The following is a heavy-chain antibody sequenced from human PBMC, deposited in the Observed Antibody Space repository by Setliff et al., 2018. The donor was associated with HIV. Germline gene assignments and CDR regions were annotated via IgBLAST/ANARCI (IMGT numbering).Heavy chain of an antibody. CDR1: GFTLSSTY. Sequence: GGSLRLSCVASGFTLSSTYMAWVRQAPGKGLEWVSNTKFDGSESYYVDSVKGRFIASTDNAKNSLFLKMNSLKAEDTAVYYCARAYNVYDYRFDSSGYDYWGQGTLVTVSS. V-gene: IGHV3-7*03. J-gene: IGHJ4*02. D-gene: IGHD3-22*01. CDR3: ARAYNVYDYRFDSSGYDY. CDR2: TKFDGSES.